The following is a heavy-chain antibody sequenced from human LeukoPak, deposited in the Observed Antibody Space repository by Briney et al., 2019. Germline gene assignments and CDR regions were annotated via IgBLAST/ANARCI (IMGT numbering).Heavy chain of an antibody. CDR3: ARHLRRNWFDP. V-gene: IGHV4-59*08. CDR1: GGSFSGYY. Sequence: SETLSLTCAVYGGSFSGYYWTWIRQPPGNGLEWIGYIYYSGSTNYNPSLKSRVTISVDTSKNQFSLKLSSVTAADTAVYYCARHLRRNWFDPWGQGTLDTVSS. CDR2: IYYSGST. J-gene: IGHJ5*02. D-gene: IGHD4-17*01.